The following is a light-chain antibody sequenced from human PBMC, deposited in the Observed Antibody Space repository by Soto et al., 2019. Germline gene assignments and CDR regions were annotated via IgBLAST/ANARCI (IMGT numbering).Light chain of an antibody. Sequence: SYELTQPPSVSVAPGQTARITCGGNNIGSKSVHWYQQKAGQAPVLVVHDDSDRPSGIPERFSGSKSGNTATLTISSVAVGDEADYYCQVWDSISDMGVFGTGTKLTVL. V-gene: IGLV3-21*02. J-gene: IGLJ1*01. CDR2: DDS. CDR1: NIGSKS. CDR3: QVWDSISDMGV.